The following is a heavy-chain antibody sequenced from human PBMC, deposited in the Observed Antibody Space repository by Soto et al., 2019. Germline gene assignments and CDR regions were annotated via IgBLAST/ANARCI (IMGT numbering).Heavy chain of an antibody. Sequence: ASVKVSCKASGYDFTAYDINWVRQASGQGREWMGWMNPINGATGTARRLQGRVSLSRNTATGTAYLELTSLRSDDTAVYYCGRGPSPRAPAGGTPYYYAMDVWGQGTTVTVSS. D-gene: IGHD6-13*01. J-gene: IGHJ6*02. CDR1: GYDFTAYD. V-gene: IGHV1-8*02. CDR3: GRGPSPRAPAGGTPYYYAMDV. CDR2: MNPINGAT.